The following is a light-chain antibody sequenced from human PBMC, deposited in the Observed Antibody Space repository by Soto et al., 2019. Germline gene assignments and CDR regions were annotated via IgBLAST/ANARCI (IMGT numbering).Light chain of an antibody. J-gene: IGLJ2*01. V-gene: IGLV1-51*01. CDR2: DNN. Sequence: QSVLTQPPSMSAAPGQKVTISCSGSSSNIGSNYISWYQQLPGTAPKLLIYDNNRRPSGIPDRFSGSKSGTSATLGITGLQTGDEADYYCATWDSSLSAGVFGGGTKLTVL. CDR3: ATWDSSLSAGV. CDR1: SSNIGSNY.